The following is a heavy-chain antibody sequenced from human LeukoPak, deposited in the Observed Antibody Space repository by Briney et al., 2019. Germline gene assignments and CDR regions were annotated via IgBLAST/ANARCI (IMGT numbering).Heavy chain of an antibody. V-gene: IGHV3-66*01. CDR1: GFTVSSNY. D-gene: IGHD6-19*01. CDR2: IYSGGST. J-gene: IGHJ4*02. CDR3: ARGAEGSDYFDY. Sequence: GGSLRLSCAASGFTVSSNYMGWVRQAPGKGLEWVSVIYSGGSTYYADSVKGRFTISRDDSKNTLYLQMNSLRAEDTAVYYCARGAEGSDYFDYWGQGTLVTVSS.